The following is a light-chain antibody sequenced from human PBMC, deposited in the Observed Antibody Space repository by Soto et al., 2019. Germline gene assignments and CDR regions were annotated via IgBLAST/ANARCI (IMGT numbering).Light chain of an antibody. J-gene: IGKJ4*01. CDR3: QQSYTSPLT. CDR1: QSVSNY. CDR2: FAS. V-gene: IGKV1-39*01. Sequence: IQMTQSPTSLSASVGDIVTITCRSSQSVSNYLNWYQQKVGKAPQLLIYFASTLQKGVPSRFSGSGSGTDFPLTISSLQPEDFATYFCQQSYTSPLTFGGGTKVDIK.